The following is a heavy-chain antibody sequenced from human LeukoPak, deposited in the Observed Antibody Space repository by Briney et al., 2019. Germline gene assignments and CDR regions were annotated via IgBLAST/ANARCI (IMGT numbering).Heavy chain of an antibody. V-gene: IGHV3-30*18. CDR2: ISHDGSNT. D-gene: IGHD5-12*01. J-gene: IGHJ4*02. Sequence: GGSLRLSCAASGFTFSRSAVHWVRQAPGKGLEWVAVISHDGSNTVYTDSVKGRFTISRDNSKNTLYLQMNSLRAEDTAVYYCAKEMKPWMHFDYWGQGTLVTVPS. CDR1: GFTFSRSA. CDR3: AKEMKPWMHFDY.